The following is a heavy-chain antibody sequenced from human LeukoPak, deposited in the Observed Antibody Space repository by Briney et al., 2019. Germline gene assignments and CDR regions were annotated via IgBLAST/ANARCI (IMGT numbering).Heavy chain of an antibody. CDR2: FDPEDGET. J-gene: IGHJ4*02. Sequence: GASVKVSCKVSGYTLTELSMHWVRQAPGRGLEWMGGFDPEDGETIYAQKFQGRVTMTEDTSTDTAYMELSSLRSEDTAVYYCATGDPPYSSGWYNHWGQGTLVTVSS. CDR3: ATGDPPYSSGWYNH. CDR1: GYTLTELS. D-gene: IGHD6-19*01. V-gene: IGHV1-24*01.